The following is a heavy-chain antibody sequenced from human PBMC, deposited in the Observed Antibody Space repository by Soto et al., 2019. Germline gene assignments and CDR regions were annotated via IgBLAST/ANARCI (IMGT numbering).Heavy chain of an antibody. V-gene: IGHV4-59*02. CDR3: ARAGTAMVHLDY. CDR1: GGSAISYF. D-gene: IGHD5-18*01. Sequence: SESLSPACTVPGGSAISYFWSWIRQPPGKGLEWIGYIHSMGSTNYNPSRKTRLTISVDTSKNQFSLKLTSVTAADTAVYYCARAGTAMVHLDYWGQGTLVTVSS. CDR2: IHSMGST. J-gene: IGHJ4*02.